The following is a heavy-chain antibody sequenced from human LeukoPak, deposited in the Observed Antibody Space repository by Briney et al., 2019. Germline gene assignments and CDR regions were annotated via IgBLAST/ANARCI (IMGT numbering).Heavy chain of an antibody. V-gene: IGHV3-74*01. CDR3: ARDLMDYDVSTGLHHYYMDV. D-gene: IGHD3-9*01. J-gene: IGHJ6*02. Sequence: PGGSLRLSCAASGFTFSSYWMHWVRQAPGKGLVWVSRINSDGSSTSNADSVKGRFTISRDNAKNTLYLQMNSLRAEDTAVYYCARDLMDYDVSTGLHHYYMDVWGQGTTVTVSS. CDR2: INSDGSST. CDR1: GFTFSSYW.